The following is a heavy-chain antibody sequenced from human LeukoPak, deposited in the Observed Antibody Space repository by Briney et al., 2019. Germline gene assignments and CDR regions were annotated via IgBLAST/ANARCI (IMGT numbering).Heavy chain of an antibody. J-gene: IGHJ3*02. D-gene: IGHD6-13*01. V-gene: IGHV4-59*08. CDR2: ICYSGNT. Sequence: SETLSLTCTVSGGSISSYCWTWIRQPPGKGLEWIGYICYSGNTNYNPSLKSRVTISVDTSKNQFSLRLICVTAADTAVYYCARRIAAASVYAFDIWGQGTLVNVSS. CDR1: GGSISSYC. CDR3: ARRIAAASVYAFDI.